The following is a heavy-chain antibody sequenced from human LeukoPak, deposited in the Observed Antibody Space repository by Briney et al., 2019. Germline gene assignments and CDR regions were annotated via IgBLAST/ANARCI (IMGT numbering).Heavy chain of an antibody. CDR1: GFTFSNYA. Sequence: GGSLRLSCAASGFTFSNYAIQWVRQDSGRGLDWVAVISHDGINTYYADSVKGRFTISRDNSKNTLYLQMNSLRAEDTAVYYCARAKYSSSCFDYWGQGTLVTVSS. CDR3: ARAKYSSSCFDY. V-gene: IGHV3-30*03. D-gene: IGHD6-13*01. CDR2: ISHDGINT. J-gene: IGHJ4*02.